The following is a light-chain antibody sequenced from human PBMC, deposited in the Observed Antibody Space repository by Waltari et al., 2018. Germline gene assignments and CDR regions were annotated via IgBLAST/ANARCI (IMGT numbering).Light chain of an antibody. CDR3: QTWGTGIVV. V-gene: IGLV4-69*01. CDR2: LNSDGSH. CDR1: SGHSSYA. J-gene: IGLJ2*01. Sequence: QLVLTQSPSASASLGASVKLTCTLSSGHSSYAIAWPQQQPEKGPRYLMKLNSDGSHSNGDGIPDRFSGSSSGAERYLTISSLQSEDEADYYCQTWGTGIVVFGGGTKLTVL.